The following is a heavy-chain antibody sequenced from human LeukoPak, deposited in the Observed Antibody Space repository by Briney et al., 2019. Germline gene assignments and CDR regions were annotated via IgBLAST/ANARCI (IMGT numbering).Heavy chain of an antibody. V-gene: IGHV4-4*07. D-gene: IGHD3-3*01. CDR1: GGSISSYY. J-gene: IGHJ4*02. CDR2: IYTSGST. Sequence: SETLSLTCTVSGGSISSYYWSWIRQPAGKGLEWIGRIYTSGSTNYNPSLKSRVTMSVDTSKNQFSLKLSSVTAADTAVYYCARGKRVGRDFWSGYSTYFDYWGQGTLVTVSS. CDR3: ARGKRVGRDFWSGYSTYFDY.